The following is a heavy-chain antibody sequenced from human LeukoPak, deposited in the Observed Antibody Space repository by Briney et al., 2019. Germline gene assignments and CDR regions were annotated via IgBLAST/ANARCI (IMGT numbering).Heavy chain of an antibody. CDR3: ARADYYGSGSIDY. CDR1: EYTFTSYY. CDR2: INPSGGDT. J-gene: IGHJ4*02. D-gene: IGHD3-10*01. V-gene: IGHV1-46*01. Sequence: ASVKVSCKASEYTFTSYYMHWVRQAPGQGLEWMGIINPSGGDTNFALKFQGRVTMTRDTSTSTVYMELSSLRSEDTAVYYCARADYYGSGSIDYWGQGTLVTVSS.